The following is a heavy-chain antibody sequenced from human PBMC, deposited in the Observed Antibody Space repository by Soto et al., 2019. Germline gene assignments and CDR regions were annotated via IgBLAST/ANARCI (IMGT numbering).Heavy chain of an antibody. CDR1: GYTFTSYG. D-gene: IGHD2-2*01. CDR3: AREDRDRETGLVPAAIDGMDV. CDR2: ISAYNGNT. Sequence: QVQLVQSGAEVKKPGASVKVSCKASGYTFTSYGISWVRQAPGQGLEWMGWISAYNGNTNYAQKFQGRVTITADESTSTAYMELSSLRSDDTAVYYCAREDRDRETGLVPAAIDGMDVWGQGTTVTVSS. V-gene: IGHV1-18*01. J-gene: IGHJ6*02.